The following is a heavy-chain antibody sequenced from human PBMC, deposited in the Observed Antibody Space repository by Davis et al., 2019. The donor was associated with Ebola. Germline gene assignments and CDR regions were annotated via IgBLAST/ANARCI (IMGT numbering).Heavy chain of an antibody. CDR2: IWYDGSNK. V-gene: IGHV3-33*01. D-gene: IGHD3-3*01. J-gene: IGHJ4*02. CDR3: TTDAGRITIFGVVIVSTSFDY. CDR1: GFTFSSYG. Sequence: GGSLRLSCAASGFTFSSYGMHWVRQAPGKGLEWVAVIWYDGSNKYYADSVKGRFTISRDNSKNTLYLQTNSLKTEDTAVYYCTTDAGRITIFGVVIVSTSFDYWGQGTLVTVSS.